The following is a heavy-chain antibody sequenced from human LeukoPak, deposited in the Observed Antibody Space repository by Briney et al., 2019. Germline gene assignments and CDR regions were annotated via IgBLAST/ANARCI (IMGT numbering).Heavy chain of an antibody. CDR2: INNSGST. Sequence: SETLSLTCAVYGGSFSGYYWSWIRQPPGKGLEWIGEINNSGSTNSNPSLKSRVTISVDTSKNQFSLKLSSVTAADTAVYYCATRSYYDILEGVSWFYPWGQRTLVTVSS. CDR3: ATRSYYDILEGVSWFYP. D-gene: IGHD3-9*01. V-gene: IGHV4-34*01. J-gene: IGHJ5*02. CDR1: GGSFSGYY.